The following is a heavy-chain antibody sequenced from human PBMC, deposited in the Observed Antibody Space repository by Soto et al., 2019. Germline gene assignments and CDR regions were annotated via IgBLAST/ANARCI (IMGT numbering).Heavy chain of an antibody. J-gene: IGHJ6*02. CDR3: ARMGDVPYYYYGMDV. V-gene: IGHV1-18*01. CDR2: INAYNGDT. CDR1: GYTFTSYG. Sequence: QVQLVQSGAEVKKPGASVKVSCKASGYTFTSYGFSWVRQAPGQGLEWMEWINAYNGDTNYAQNLQGRVTMTTDTSTHTAYMELRSLRSDDTAVYYCARMGDVPYYYYGMDVWGQGTTVTVSS. D-gene: IGHD3-16*01.